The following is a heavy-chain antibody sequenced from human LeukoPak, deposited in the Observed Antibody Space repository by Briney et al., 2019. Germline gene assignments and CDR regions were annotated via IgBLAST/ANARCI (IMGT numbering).Heavy chain of an antibody. J-gene: IGHJ4*02. Sequence: GGSLSLSCVASGFTFSSYNMNWVRQAPGKGLEWVSVIYSDGSTYFADSVKGRFTISRDNSKNTLYLQMNSLRAEDTAVYYCARALIGYSYILDYWGQGTLVTVSS. CDR3: ARALIGYSYILDY. CDR2: IYSDGST. D-gene: IGHD5-18*01. CDR1: GFTFSSYN. V-gene: IGHV3-53*01.